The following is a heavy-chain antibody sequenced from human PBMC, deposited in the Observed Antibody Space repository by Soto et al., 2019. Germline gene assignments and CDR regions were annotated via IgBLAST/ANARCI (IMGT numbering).Heavy chain of an antibody. CDR3: ASCKYSSSFGGMDV. D-gene: IGHD6-6*01. Sequence: WGSLRLSCAASGFTFSSYSMNWVRQAPGKGLEWVSSISSSSSYIYYADSVKGRFTISRDNAKNSLYLQMNSLRAEDTAVYYCASCKYSSSFGGMDVWGQGTTVTVSS. CDR2: ISSSSSYI. V-gene: IGHV3-21*01. CDR1: GFTFSSYS. J-gene: IGHJ6*02.